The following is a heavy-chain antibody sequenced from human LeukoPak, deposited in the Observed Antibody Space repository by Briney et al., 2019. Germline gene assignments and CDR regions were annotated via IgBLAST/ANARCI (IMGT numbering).Heavy chain of an antibody. CDR1: GVSISSSNSY. J-gene: IGHJ4*02. CDR2: IYYSGNT. Sequence: SETLSLTCTVSGVSISSSNSYWGWIRQPPGKGLEWIGSIYYSGNTYYNASLKSQVSISIDTSKNQFSLTLSSVTAADTAVYYCATSYIGGFGKPDYWGQGTLVTVSS. CDR3: ATSYIGGFGKPDY. V-gene: IGHV4-39*01. D-gene: IGHD3-16*01.